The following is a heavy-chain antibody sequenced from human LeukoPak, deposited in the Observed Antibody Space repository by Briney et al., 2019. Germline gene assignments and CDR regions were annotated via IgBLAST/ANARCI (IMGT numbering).Heavy chain of an antibody. J-gene: IGHJ3*02. CDR3: AKAYGDYVHAFDT. CDR2: ISYDGSNK. CDR1: GFTFSSYG. Sequence: GGSLRLSCAASGFTFSSYGMHWVRQAPGKGLEWVAVISYDGSNKYYADSVKGRFTISRDNSKNTLYLQMNSLRAEDTAVYYCAKAYGDYVHAFDTWGQGTMVTVSS. D-gene: IGHD4-17*01. V-gene: IGHV3-30*18.